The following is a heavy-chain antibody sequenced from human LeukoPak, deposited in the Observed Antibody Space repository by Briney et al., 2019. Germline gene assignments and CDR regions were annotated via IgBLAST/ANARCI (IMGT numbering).Heavy chain of an antibody. CDR2: IKSDVSST. Sequence: PRRSLRLACAPSGLTSTSFWMQWVRQAPGKGLGWVSRIKSDVSSTMYADSVKGRFTICRDNAKNTLYLQMNSLRAEDTAVYYCARAQVGVATIYWFDPWGQGTLVTVSS. CDR1: GLTSTSFW. V-gene: IGHV3-74*03. D-gene: IGHD5-12*01. CDR3: ARAQVGVATIYWFDP. J-gene: IGHJ5*02.